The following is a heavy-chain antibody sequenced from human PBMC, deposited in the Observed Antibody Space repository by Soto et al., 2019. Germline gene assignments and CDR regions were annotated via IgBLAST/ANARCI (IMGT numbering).Heavy chain of an antibody. J-gene: IGHJ5*02. CDR1: GYTFTSYY. CDR2: INPNSGGS. D-gene: IGHD2-2*01. CDR3: AREETAAASHEGNWFDH. Sequence: XSVKISCEASGYTFTSYYMHWVRQAPGQGLEWMGRINPNSGGSNYAQKFQGRVTMTRDTSISTAYMELSSLRSDDTAIYYCAREETAAASHEGNWFDHWGQGPLVTVSS. V-gene: IGHV1-2*06.